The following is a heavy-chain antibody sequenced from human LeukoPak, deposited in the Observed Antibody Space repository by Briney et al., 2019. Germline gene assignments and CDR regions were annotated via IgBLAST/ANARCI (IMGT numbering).Heavy chain of an antibody. CDR2: ISWDGGST. CDR3: ARGVIDEVPIGSGSYSHFDY. CDR1: GFTFDDYA. J-gene: IGHJ4*02. Sequence: PGGSLRLSCAASGFTFDDYAMHWVRQAPGKGLEWVSLISWDGGSTYYADPVKGRFTISRDNSKNSLYLQMNSLRAEDTALYYCARGVIDEVPIGSGSYSHFDYWGQGTLVTVSS. V-gene: IGHV3-43D*03. D-gene: IGHD3-10*01.